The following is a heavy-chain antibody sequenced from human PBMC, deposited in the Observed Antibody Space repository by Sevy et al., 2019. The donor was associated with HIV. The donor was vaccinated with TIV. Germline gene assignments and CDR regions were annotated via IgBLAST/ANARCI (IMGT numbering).Heavy chain of an antibody. CDR2: FSFGCGRI. Sequence: GGSLRLSCAASGFTFAKYSMSLLRQAPGKGLEWVSTFSFGCGRINYADSVKGRFTISRDDSKNTLYLQMNSLRAEDTATYFCAREGCTQPHDYWGQGTLVTVSS. V-gene: IGHV3-23*01. CDR1: GFTFAKYS. CDR3: AREGCTQPHDY. J-gene: IGHJ4*02.